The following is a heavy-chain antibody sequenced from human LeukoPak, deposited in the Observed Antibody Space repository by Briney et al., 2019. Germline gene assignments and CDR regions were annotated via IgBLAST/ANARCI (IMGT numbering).Heavy chain of an antibody. D-gene: IGHD3-10*01. V-gene: IGHV4-59*08. CDR1: GGSISNYY. CDR2: IYSSGRT. CDR3: ARHYGSGTYPLDY. J-gene: IGHJ4*02. Sequence: SATLSLTCTVSGGSISNYYWSWIRQSPGKGLEWIAHIYSSGRTSYNPSLKSRVTMSVDTSKNQFSLKLNSVTAADTAVYYCARHYGSGTYPLDYWGQGTLVTVSS.